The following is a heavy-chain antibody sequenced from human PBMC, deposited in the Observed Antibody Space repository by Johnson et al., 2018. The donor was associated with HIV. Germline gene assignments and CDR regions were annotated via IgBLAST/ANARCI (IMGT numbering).Heavy chain of an antibody. D-gene: IGHD2-15*01. CDR3: TKLVGYCSGGGCYTPGDI. V-gene: IGHV3-73*01. J-gene: IGHJ3*02. CDR1: GSTFSGSA. Sequence: EVQLVESGGGLVQPGGSLKLACAASGSTFSGSAFHWVRQASGKGLEWVGHIGSKGNNYATAYAASVKARFTTPREDSQNTAYLQMNRLKTEETAVYYCTKLVGYCSGGGCYTPGDIWGQGTMVTVSS. CDR2: IGSKGNNYAT.